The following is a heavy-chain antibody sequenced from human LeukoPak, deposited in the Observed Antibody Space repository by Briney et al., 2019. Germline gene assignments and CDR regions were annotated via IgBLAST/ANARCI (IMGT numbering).Heavy chain of an antibody. Sequence: PSDTLSLTCTVSGGSISSSSYYWRWIRQPPGKGLEWIGYIFYSGSTNYNPSLKSRVTISVHTSKNQFSLKLSSVTAADTAVYYCARDRHYVRGVIPQYYFDYWGQGTLVTVSS. CDR1: GGSISSSSYY. CDR2: IFYSGST. CDR3: ARDRHYVRGVIPQYYFDY. D-gene: IGHD3-10*01. V-gene: IGHV4-61*01. J-gene: IGHJ4*02.